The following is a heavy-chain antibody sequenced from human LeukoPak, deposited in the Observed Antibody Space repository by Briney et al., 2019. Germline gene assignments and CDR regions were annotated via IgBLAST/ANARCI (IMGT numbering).Heavy chain of an antibody. Sequence: GGSLRLSCAASGFTFSSYAMHWVRQAPGKGLEYVSAISSNGGSTYYANSVKGRFTISRDNSKNTLYLQMGSLRAEDMAVYYCARGGAYYYDSSGYYFDYWDQGTLVTVSS. CDR1: GFTFSSYA. CDR3: ARGGAYYYDSSGYYFDY. J-gene: IGHJ4*02. V-gene: IGHV3-64*01. CDR2: ISSNGGST. D-gene: IGHD3-22*01.